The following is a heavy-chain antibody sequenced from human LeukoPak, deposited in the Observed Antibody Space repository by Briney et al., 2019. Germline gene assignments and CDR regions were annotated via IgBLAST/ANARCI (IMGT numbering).Heavy chain of an antibody. J-gene: IGHJ1*01. V-gene: IGHV4-4*02. D-gene: IGHD1-26*01. CDR3: ATSPPRGSPTGYFQH. CDR2: IYYSGST. Sequence: PSETLSLTCAVSGGSISSSNWWSWVRQPPGKGLEWIGYIYYSGSTNYNPSLKSRVTISVDTSKNQFSLKLSSVTAADTAVYYCATSPPRGSPTGYFQHWGQGTLVTVSS. CDR1: GGSISSSNW.